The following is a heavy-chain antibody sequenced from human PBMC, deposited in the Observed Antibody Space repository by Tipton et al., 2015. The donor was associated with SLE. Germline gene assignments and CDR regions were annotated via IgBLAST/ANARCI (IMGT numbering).Heavy chain of an antibody. Sequence: TLSLTCTVSGGSISSYYWCWIRQPPGKGLEWIGYIYYSGSTNYNPYLKSRVTISVDTSKNQISLKLSSVTAADTAVYYCASVPGYYDSSGTDAFDIWGQGTMVTVPS. V-gene: IGHV4-59*01. CDR1: GGSISSYY. CDR2: IYYSGST. D-gene: IGHD3-22*01. J-gene: IGHJ3*02. CDR3: ASVPGYYDSSGTDAFDI.